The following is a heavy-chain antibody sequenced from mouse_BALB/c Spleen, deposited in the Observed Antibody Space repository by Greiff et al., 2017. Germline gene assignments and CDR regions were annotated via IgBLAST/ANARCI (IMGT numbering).Heavy chain of an antibody. D-gene: IGHD1-1*01. CDR2: INPSNGGT. CDR3: TSELRDYAMDY. V-gene: IGHV1S81*02. CDR1: GYTFTSYY. Sequence: QVQLQQSGAELVKPGASVKLSCKASGYTFTSYYMYWVKQRPGQGLEWIGEINPSNGGTNFNEKFKSKATLTVDKSSSTAYMQLSSLTSEDSAVYYCTSELRDYAMDYWGQGTSVTVSS. J-gene: IGHJ4*01.